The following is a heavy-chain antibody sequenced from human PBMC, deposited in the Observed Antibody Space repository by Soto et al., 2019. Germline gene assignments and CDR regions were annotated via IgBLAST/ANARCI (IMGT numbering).Heavy chain of an antibody. V-gene: IGHV3-30*03. Sequence: QVQLVESGGGVVQPGRSLRLSCAASGFTFRSYGMHWVRQAPGKGLEWVAVISYDGSNKYYADSVKGRFTISRDNSKNTLYLQMNSLRAEDTAVYYCAVGYSSSCGMGYWGQGTLVTVSS. CDR3: AVGYSSSCGMGY. D-gene: IGHD6-13*01. J-gene: IGHJ4*02. CDR2: ISYDGSNK. CDR1: GFTFRSYG.